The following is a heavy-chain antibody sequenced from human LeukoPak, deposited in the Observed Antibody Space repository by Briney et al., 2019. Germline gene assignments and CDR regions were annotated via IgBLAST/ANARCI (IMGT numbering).Heavy chain of an antibody. V-gene: IGHV3-48*01. D-gene: IGHD1-26*01. CDR2: ISSSSTTI. J-gene: IGHJ4*02. CDR1: GFTFSDYS. Sequence: PGGSLRLSCVASGFTFSDYSMNWVRQAPGKGLEWVSYISSSSTTIYYADSVKGRFTISRDNAKNSLYLQMSSLRAEDTAVYYCARAKTEWELLPDYWGQGTLVTVSS. CDR3: ARAKTEWELLPDY.